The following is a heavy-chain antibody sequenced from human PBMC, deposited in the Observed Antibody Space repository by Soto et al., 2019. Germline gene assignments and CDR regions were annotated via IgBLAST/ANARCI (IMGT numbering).Heavy chain of an antibody. CDR1: GFTFSNAW. Sequence: LRLSCAASGFTFSNAWMSWVRQAPGKGLEWVGRIKSKTDGGTTDYAAPVKGRFTISRDDSKNTLYLQMNSLKTEDTAVYYCTTDYYGSGSYYIDYWGQGTLVTVSS. V-gene: IGHV3-15*01. J-gene: IGHJ4*02. CDR3: TTDYYGSGSYYIDY. D-gene: IGHD3-10*01. CDR2: IKSKTDGGTT.